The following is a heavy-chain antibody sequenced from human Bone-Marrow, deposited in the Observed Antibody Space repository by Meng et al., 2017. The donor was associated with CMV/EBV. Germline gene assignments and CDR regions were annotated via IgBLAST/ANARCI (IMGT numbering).Heavy chain of an antibody. CDR1: GYTFTGYY. CDR3: ARWGDSSGFRDIAFHI. CDR2: INPNSGGT. V-gene: IGHV1-2*02. D-gene: IGHD3-22*01. J-gene: IGHJ3*02. Sequence: ASVKVSCKASGYTFTGYYIHWVRQAPGQGLEWMGWINPNSGGTNSAQKFQARVTMTRDTSISTAYMELSRQRSDDTAVYYCARWGDSSGFRDIAFHIWGQGTMVTVSS.